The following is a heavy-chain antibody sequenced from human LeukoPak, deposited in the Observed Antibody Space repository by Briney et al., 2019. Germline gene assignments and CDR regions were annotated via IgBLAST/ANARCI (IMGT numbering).Heavy chain of an antibody. CDR3: ARLVGYCSSTSCSHIDY. CDR1: GYSFTSYW. CDR2: IYPGDSDT. D-gene: IGHD2-2*01. J-gene: IGHJ4*02. V-gene: IGHV5-51*01. Sequence: GESLKISCKGSGYSFTSYWIGWVRQMPGKGLEWMGIIYPGDSDTRYSPSFQGQVTISADKSISTAYLQWSSRKASDTAMYYCARLVGYCSSTSCSHIDYWGQGTLVTVSS.